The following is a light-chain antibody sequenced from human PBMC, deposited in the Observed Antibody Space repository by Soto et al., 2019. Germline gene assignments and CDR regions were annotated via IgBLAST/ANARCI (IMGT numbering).Light chain of an antibody. Sequence: DIEVTGSPSTLSASGGDTVTVTCRASQSVSGWLAWYQQKPGEAPKLLIYDASALPRGVPSRFSGSGSGTKFTLTIASLQPDDFATYYCQQYETFSGTFGPGTKVAIK. V-gene: IGKV1-5*01. CDR1: QSVSGW. CDR3: QQYETFSGT. CDR2: DAS. J-gene: IGKJ1*01.